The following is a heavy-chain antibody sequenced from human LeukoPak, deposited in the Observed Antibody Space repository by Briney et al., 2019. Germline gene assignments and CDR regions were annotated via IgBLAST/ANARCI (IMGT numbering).Heavy chain of an antibody. D-gene: IGHD1-26*01. CDR1: GFHFSSYA. CDR3: ARGRGSYDAFDI. CDR2: ISYDGSNK. J-gene: IGHJ3*02. Sequence: GGALRLSCAASGFHFSSYAMDWVRQAPGKGVEGGAVISYDGSNKYYADSVKGRFTISRDNSKNTLYLQMNSLRAEDTAVYYCARGRGSYDAFDIWGQGTMVTVSS. V-gene: IGHV3-30*04.